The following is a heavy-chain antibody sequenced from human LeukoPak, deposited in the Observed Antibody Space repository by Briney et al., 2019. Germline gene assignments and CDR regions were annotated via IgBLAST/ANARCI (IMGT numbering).Heavy chain of an antibody. CDR3: ARVPYCSSTSCYPGDFQH. CDR1: GGSISSGGYY. D-gene: IGHD2-2*01. Sequence: MASQTLSLTCTVSGGSISSGGYYWSWIRQPPGKGLEWIGYIYHSGSTYCNPSLKSRVTISVDRSKNQFSLKLSSVTAADTAVYYCARVPYCSSTSCYPGDFQHWGQGTLVTVSS. V-gene: IGHV4-30-2*01. J-gene: IGHJ1*01. CDR2: IYHSGST.